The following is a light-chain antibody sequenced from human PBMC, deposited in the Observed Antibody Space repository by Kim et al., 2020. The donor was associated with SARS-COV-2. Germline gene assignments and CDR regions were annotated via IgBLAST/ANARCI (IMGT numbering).Light chain of an antibody. V-gene: IGKV4-1*01. Sequence: ERATITGKSSQSVLHSSNNNLAWYQQKPGQPPKLLIYWASTRESGVPDRISGSESGTDFTLTISSLQAEDVGLYYCQQYYAIPWTFGQGTKVDIK. J-gene: IGKJ1*01. CDR1: QSVLHSSNNN. CDR3: QQYYAIPWT. CDR2: WAS.